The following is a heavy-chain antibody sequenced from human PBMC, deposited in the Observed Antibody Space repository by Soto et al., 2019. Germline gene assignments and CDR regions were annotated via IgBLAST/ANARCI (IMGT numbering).Heavy chain of an antibody. CDR3: TTDPNYCSSTSCYSWNWFDP. D-gene: IGHD2-2*02. V-gene: IGHV3-15*01. CDR1: GFTFSNAW. J-gene: IGHJ5*02. CDR2: IKSKTDGGTT. Sequence: GGSLRLSCAASGFTFSNAWMSWVRQAPGKGLEWVGRIKSKTDGGTTDYAAPVKGRFTISRDDSKNTLYLQMNSLKTEDTAVYYCTTDPNYCSSTSCYSWNWFDPWGQGTLVTVSS.